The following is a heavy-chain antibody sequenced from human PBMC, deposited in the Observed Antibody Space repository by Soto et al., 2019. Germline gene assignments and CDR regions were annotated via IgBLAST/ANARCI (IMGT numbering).Heavy chain of an antibody. CDR3: AKPGDQRITMVRGSFDP. J-gene: IGHJ5*02. CDR1: GFTFSSYA. Sequence: EVQLLESGGGLVQPGGSLRLSCAASGFTFSSYAMSWVRQAPGKGLEWVSAVSCSGGSTYYADSVKGRFTISRDNSKTTLDLQMNSRRAEDTAVYYCAKPGDQRITMVRGSFDPWGQGTLVAVSS. D-gene: IGHD3-10*01. CDR2: VSCSGGST. V-gene: IGHV3-23*01.